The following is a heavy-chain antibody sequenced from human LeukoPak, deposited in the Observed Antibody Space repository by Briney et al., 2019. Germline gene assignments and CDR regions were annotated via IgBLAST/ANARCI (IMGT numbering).Heavy chain of an antibody. CDR3: TRAEFSNSFDD. CDR2: IYSSGGT. D-gene: IGHD6-6*01. CDR1: GFTVISNY. Sequence: GGSLRLSCAASGFTVISNYMSWVRQTPGRSLEWVAFIYSSGGTYYAESAEGRLTISRDSSKNTLYLEMTSLRVEDTAVYYCTRAEFSNSFDDWGQGTLVIVSS. J-gene: IGHJ4*02. V-gene: IGHV3-53*01.